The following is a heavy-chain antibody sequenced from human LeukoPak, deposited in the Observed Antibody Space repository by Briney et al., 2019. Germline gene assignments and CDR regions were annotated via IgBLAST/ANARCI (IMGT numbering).Heavy chain of an antibody. D-gene: IGHD4-17*01. V-gene: IGHV3-33*01. Sequence: GGSLRLSCAVSGFPFSSHGMHWVRQAPGKGLEWLTIIWNDGSKKYYADSVKGRFTISRDNSKSTLFLQMDSLRVEDTAVYFCARAGGRTVLDAFDIWGQGTMVIVSS. CDR1: GFPFSSHG. CDR2: IWNDGSKK. J-gene: IGHJ3*02. CDR3: ARAGGRTVLDAFDI.